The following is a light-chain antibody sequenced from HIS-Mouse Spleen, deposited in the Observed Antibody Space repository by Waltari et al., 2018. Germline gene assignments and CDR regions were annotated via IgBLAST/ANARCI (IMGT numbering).Light chain of an antibody. Sequence: QSALTQPASVSGSPGQSITISCTGTSSDVVSYNLVSWYQQHPGKAPKLMMYESSKRPSGCANRFSGSKSGNTASLTISGLQAEDEADYYCCSYAGSSTFVVFGGGTKLTVL. J-gene: IGLJ2*01. CDR1: SSDVVSYNL. CDR2: ESS. CDR3: CSYAGSSTFVV. V-gene: IGLV2-23*03.